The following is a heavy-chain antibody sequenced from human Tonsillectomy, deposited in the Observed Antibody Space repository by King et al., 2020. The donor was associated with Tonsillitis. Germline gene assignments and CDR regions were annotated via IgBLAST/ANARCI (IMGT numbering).Heavy chain of an antibody. J-gene: IGHJ4*02. V-gene: IGHV3-23*03. CDR3: AKDREGHYYDGSGYFPFDS. CDR1: GFTFSSYA. Sequence: VQLVESGGGLVQPGGSLRLSCAASGFTFSSYAMSWVRQAPGKGLEWVSLIYSGGSSTYYADSVKGRFTISRDNSKNTLYLQMNSLRAEDTAVYYCAKDREGHYYDGSGYFPFDSWGQGTLVTVSS. CDR2: IYSGGSST. D-gene: IGHD3-22*01.